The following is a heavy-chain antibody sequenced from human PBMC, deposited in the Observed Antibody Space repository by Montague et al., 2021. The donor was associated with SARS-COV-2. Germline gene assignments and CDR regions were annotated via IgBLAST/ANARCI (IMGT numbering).Heavy chain of an antibody. CDR2: IYYSGST. J-gene: IGHJ5*01. CDR3: ASDRGRYFDSGSYNWLDS. D-gene: IGHD3-10*01. V-gene: IGHV4-59*01. CDR1: GDSISNYY. Sequence: SETLSLTCTVSGDSISNYYWSWIWQPPGKGMERIGFIYYSGSTNYNPTLTRRVPISVDTSKNQFSLKLSSVSATATAVDYCASDRGRYFDSGSYNWLDSWGQGTLVTVSS.